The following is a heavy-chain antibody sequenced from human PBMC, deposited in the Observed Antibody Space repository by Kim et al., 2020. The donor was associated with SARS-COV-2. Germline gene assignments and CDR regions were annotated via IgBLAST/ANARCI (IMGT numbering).Heavy chain of an antibody. J-gene: IGHJ6*02. V-gene: IGHV4-31*03. CDR1: GGSISSGGYY. CDR2: IYYSGST. Sequence: SETLSLTCTVSGGSISSGGYYWSWIRQHPGKGLEWIGYIYYSGSTYYNPSLKSRVTISVDTSKNQFSLKLSSVTAADTAVYYCARDNRGYSPGYYYYGMDVWGQGTTVTVSS. D-gene: IGHD5-18*01. CDR3: ARDNRGYSPGYYYYGMDV.